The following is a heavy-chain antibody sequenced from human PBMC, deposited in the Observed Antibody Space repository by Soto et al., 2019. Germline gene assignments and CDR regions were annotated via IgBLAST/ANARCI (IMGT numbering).Heavy chain of an antibody. CDR2: IDPSDSYT. CDR1: GNSFTSYW. CDR3: ARYCSSNSCYHYYYYGMDV. J-gene: IGHJ6*02. Sequence: PXESLKISWKCSGNSFTSYWISWVLQMPGKGLEWMGRIDPSDSYTNYSPSFQGHVTISADKSISTAYLQWSSLKASDTAMYYCARYCSSNSCYHYYYYGMDVWGQGTTVTVSS. V-gene: IGHV5-10-1*01. D-gene: IGHD2-2*01.